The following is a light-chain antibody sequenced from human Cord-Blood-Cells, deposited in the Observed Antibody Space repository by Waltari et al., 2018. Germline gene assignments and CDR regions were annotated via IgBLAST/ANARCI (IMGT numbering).Light chain of an antibody. CDR3: MQALQTPYT. V-gene: IGKV2-28*01. J-gene: IGKJ2*01. CDR2: LGS. Sequence: DIVMTQSPLSLPVTPEEPASISCRSSQSLLHSNGYNYLDWYLQKPEQSPQLLIYLGSNRASGVPDRFSGSGSGTDFTLKISRVEAEDVGVYYCMQALQTPYTFGQGTKLEIK. CDR1: QSLLHSNGYNY.